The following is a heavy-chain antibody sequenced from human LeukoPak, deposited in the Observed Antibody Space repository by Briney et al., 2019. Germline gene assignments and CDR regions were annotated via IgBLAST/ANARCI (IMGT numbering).Heavy chain of an antibody. CDR2: INPSGGST. V-gene: IGHV1-46*01. D-gene: IGHD3-3*01. CDR3: ARDPSAYDLAASGYYYYYMDV. CDR1: GYTFTSYY. J-gene: IGHJ6*03. Sequence: ASVKVSCKASGYTFTSYYMHWVRQAPGQGLEWMGIINPSGGSTSYAQKFQGRVTMTRDTSASTVYMELSSLRSEDTAVYYCARDPSAYDLAASGYYYYYMDVWGKGTTVTVSS.